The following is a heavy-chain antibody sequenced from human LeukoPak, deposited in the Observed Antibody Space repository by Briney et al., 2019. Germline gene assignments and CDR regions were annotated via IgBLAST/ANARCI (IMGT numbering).Heavy chain of an antibody. CDR3: ARAAAGFDY. V-gene: IGHV4-59*01. Sequence: SETLSLTCTVSGGSISSYYWSWIRQPPGKGLEWIGYIYYSGTTNYNPSLKSRVTISVDTSKNQFSLKLSSVTAADTAVYYCARAAAGFDYWGQGTLVTVSS. J-gene: IGHJ4*02. CDR2: IYYSGTT. CDR1: GGSISSYY. D-gene: IGHD6-13*01.